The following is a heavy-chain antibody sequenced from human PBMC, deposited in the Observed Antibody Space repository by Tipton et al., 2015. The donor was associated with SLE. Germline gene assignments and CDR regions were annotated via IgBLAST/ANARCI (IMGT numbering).Heavy chain of an antibody. V-gene: IGHV3-11*04. CDR3: ARDKQQPIDAFDI. Sequence: GSLRLSCAASGFTFSDYYMSWIRQAPGKGLEWVSYISSSSSTIYYADSVKGRFTISRDNAKNSLYLQMNSLRAEDTAVYYCARDKQQPIDAFDIWGQGTMVTVSS. D-gene: IGHD6-13*01. J-gene: IGHJ3*02. CDR1: GFTFSDYY. CDR2: ISSSSSTI.